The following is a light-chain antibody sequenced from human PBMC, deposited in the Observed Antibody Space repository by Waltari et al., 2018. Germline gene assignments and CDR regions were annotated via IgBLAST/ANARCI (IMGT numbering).Light chain of an antibody. CDR3: MQGIDWRS. Sequence: DVVLTQSPLSLPVPLGQPASISCRSTVSLVYSGDNYLSWFHQRPGQSPRRLIYKVSNPDAGVPDRFSGSGSGTDLTLKISMVEAEDVGVYYCMQGIDWRSFGQVSKLAIK. V-gene: IGKV2-30*01. CDR2: KVS. CDR1: VSLVYSGDNY. J-gene: IGKJ2*03.